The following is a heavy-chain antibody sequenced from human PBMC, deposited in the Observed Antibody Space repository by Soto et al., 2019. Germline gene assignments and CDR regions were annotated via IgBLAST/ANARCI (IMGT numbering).Heavy chain of an antibody. Sequence: PGGSLRLSCAASGFTFSSYWMSWVRQAPGKGLEWVANIKQDGSEKYYVDSVKGRFTISRDNAKKSLYLQMNSLRAEDTAVYYCGRDRGIDLRLYWGQGALVTVSS. CDR2: IKQDGSEK. V-gene: IGHV3-7*01. CDR3: GRDRGIDLRLY. CDR1: GFTFSSYW. J-gene: IGHJ4*02. D-gene: IGHD5-12*01.